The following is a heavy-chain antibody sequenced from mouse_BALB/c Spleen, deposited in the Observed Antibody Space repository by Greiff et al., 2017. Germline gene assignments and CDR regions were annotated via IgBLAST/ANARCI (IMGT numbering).Heavy chain of an antibody. CDR3: TRLGRFAY. CDR2: INPSNGRT. V-gene: IGHV1S81*02. CDR1: GYTFTSYW. Sequence: QVQLQQPGAELVKPGASVKLSCKASGYTFTSYWMHWVKQRPGQGLEWIGEINPSNGRTNYNEKFKDKATLTVDKSSSTAYMQLSSPTSEDSAVYYCTRLGRFAYWGQGTLVTVSA. J-gene: IGHJ3*01. D-gene: IGHD4-1*01.